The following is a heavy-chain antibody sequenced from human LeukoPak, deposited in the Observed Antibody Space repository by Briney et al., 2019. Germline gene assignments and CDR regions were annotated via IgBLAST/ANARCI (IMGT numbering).Heavy chain of an antibody. V-gene: IGHV3-15*01. CDR1: GLTFSDGW. D-gene: IGHD3-10*01. CDR3: ATGWCYGSGSQYYFVY. CDR2: IKSTPAGGTT. J-gene: IGHJ4*02. Sequence: GGSLRLSCAASGLTFSDGWMTWVRQSPGKGLEWVGRIKSTPAGGTTDYAAPVKGRFIISRDDSKNTLYLQMNRLTTGDTAVYYCATGWCYGSGSQYYFVYWGQGTLVTVSS.